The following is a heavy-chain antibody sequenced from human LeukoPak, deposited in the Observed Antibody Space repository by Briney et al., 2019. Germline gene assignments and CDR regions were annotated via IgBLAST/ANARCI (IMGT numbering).Heavy chain of an antibody. CDR1: GFTFTNSD. J-gene: IGHJ5*02. CDR3: ASWDHCSSTSCYTGLDNWFDP. D-gene: IGHD2-2*02. V-gene: IGHV3-23*01. Sequence: GGSLRLSCAASGFTFTNSDMNWVRQAPGKGLEWVSFISASGGSAHYADSVRGRFTISRDNSKNTLYLQMNSLRAEDTAVYYCASWDHCSSTSCYTGLDNWFDPWGQGTLVTVSS. CDR2: ISASGGSA.